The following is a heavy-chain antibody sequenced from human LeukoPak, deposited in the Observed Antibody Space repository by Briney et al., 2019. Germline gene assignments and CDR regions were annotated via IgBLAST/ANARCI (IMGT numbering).Heavy chain of an antibody. J-gene: IGHJ4*02. CDR3: ARDQVDGSYLDY. D-gene: IGHD1-26*01. CDR1: GGSFSGYY. Sequence: PSETLSLTCAVYGGSFSGYYWSWIRQPPEKGLEWIGEINHSGSTNYNPSLKSRVTISVDTSKNQFSLKLSSVTAADTAVYYCARDQVDGSYLDYWGQGTLVTVSS. V-gene: IGHV4-34*01. CDR2: INHSGST.